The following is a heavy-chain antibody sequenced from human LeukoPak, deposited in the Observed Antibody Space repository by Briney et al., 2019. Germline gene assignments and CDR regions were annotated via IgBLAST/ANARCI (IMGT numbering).Heavy chain of an antibody. J-gene: IGHJ4*02. CDR1: GFTFSTSA. V-gene: IGHV3-21*01. CDR2: IDYDSSHI. CDR3: TRDPLRYLRVGHYDY. D-gene: IGHD3-9*01. Sequence: PGGSLRLSCAASGFTFSTSAMNWVRQVPAKGLEWVSSIDYDSSHIYYAASVRGRFTISRDNARDSVYLQMDSLRVEDTAVYYCTRDPLRYLRVGHYDYWGQGTLVAVSS.